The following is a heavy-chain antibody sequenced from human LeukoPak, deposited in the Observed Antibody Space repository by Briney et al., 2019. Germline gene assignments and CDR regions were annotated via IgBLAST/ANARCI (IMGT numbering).Heavy chain of an antibody. CDR1: GFTFSSYW. Sequence: GSLRLSCAASGFTFSSYWMSWVRQAPGKGLEWVAKINQDGSEKYYVDSVKGRFTISRDNAKNSLFLQMNSLRAEDTAVYYCARDAFSSIAGATKLSWFDPWGQGTLVTVSS. J-gene: IGHJ5*02. D-gene: IGHD1-26*01. V-gene: IGHV3-7*05. CDR3: ARDAFSSIAGATKLSWFDP. CDR2: INQDGSEK.